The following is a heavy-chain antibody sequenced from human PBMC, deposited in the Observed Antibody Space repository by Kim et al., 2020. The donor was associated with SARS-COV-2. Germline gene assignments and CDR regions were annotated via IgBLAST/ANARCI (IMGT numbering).Heavy chain of an antibody. CDR2: ISSSSSPI. V-gene: IGHV3-48*02. CDR1: GFPFSGYS. CDR3: GRCPTAAPGGVDY. D-gene: IGHD2-21*01. J-gene: IGHJ4*02. Sequence: GESLKISCAASGFPFSGYSMNWVRQAPGKGLEWVSYISSSSSPIFYADAVKGRFTVSRDNAKNSLYLQMNSLRDEDTAVYFCGRCPTAAPGGVDYWGQGALVTVSS.